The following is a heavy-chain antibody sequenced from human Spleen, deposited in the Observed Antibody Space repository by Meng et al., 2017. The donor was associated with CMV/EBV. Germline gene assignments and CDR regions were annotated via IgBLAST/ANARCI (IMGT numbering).Heavy chain of an antibody. J-gene: IGHJ4*02. CDR3: ASYCSSSSCYVLRTFDY. D-gene: IGHD2-2*01. CDR2: ISGTGDST. Sequence: GESLKISCAASGFTFSSYAMSWVRQTPGKGLEWVSAISGTGDSTYYADSVKGRFTISRDNSKNTLYLQMNSLRAEDTAVYFCASYCSSSSCYVLRTFDYWGQGTLVTVSS. CDR1: GFTFSSYA. V-gene: IGHV3-23*01.